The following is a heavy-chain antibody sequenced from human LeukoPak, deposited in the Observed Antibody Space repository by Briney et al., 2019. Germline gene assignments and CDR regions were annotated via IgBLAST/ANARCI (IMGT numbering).Heavy chain of an antibody. CDR1: GGSFSGYY. J-gene: IGHJ4*02. CDR2: INHSGST. V-gene: IGHV4-34*01. Sequence: SETLSLTCAVYGGSFSGYYWSWIRQPPGKGLEWIGEINHSGSTNYNPSLKSRVTISVDTSKNQFSLKLSSVTAADTAVYYCARGSMGVVALYFDYWGQGTLVTVSS. D-gene: IGHD2-15*01. CDR3: ARGSMGVVALYFDY.